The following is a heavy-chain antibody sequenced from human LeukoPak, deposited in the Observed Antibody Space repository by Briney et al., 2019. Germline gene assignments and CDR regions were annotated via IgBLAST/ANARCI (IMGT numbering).Heavy chain of an antibody. Sequence: GGSLRLSCAASGFTFSSYSMNWVRQAPGKGLEWVSSISSSSSYIYYADSVKGRFTISRDNAKSSLFLQMISLRAEDTAVYYCAVISWSPEYSQHWGQGTLVTVSS. J-gene: IGHJ1*01. CDR2: ISSSSSYI. CDR1: GFTFSSYS. D-gene: IGHD6-13*01. V-gene: IGHV3-21*01. CDR3: AVISWSPEYSQH.